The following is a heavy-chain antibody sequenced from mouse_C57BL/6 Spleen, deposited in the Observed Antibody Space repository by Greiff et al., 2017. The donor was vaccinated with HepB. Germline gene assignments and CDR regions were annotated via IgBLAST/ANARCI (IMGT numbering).Heavy chain of an antibody. CDR1: GYSITSGYY. D-gene: IGHD2-5*01. CDR2: ISYDGSN. J-gene: IGHJ4*01. CDR3: ARENSNYVDYAMDY. Sequence: VQLQESGPGLVKPSQSLSLTCSVTGYSITSGYYWNWIRQFPGNKLEWMGYISYDGSNNYNPSLKNRISITRDTSKNQFFLKLNSVTTEDTATYYCARENSNYVDYAMDYWGQGTSVTVSS. V-gene: IGHV3-6*01.